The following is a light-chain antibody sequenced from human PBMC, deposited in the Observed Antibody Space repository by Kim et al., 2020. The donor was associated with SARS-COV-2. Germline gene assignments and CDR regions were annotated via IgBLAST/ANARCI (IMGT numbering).Light chain of an antibody. CDR2: AAS. CDR3: QKYNSAPRT. V-gene: IGKV1-27*01. Sequence: SSVGDRVTITCPARQSISKFLSWYQQTPGKVPKLLIYAASTLQSGVPSRFSGSGSGTDFTLTISSLQPEDVATYYCQKYNSAPRTFGQGTKVDIK. CDR1: QSISKF. J-gene: IGKJ1*01.